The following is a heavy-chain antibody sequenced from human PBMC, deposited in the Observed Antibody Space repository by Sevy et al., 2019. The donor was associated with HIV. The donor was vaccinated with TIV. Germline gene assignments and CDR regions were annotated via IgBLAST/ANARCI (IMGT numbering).Heavy chain of an antibody. D-gene: IGHD5-18*01. CDR3: ARGPIQLGAFDL. CDR1: GLIFSNYP. CDR2: ISYDATYK. Sequence: GGFLRLSCAASGLIFSNYPIHWVRQAPGKGLEWVAVISYDATYKYYADSVKGRFTISRDNSKNTLYLQMNSLSAEDTAVYYCARGPIQLGAFDLWGQGRLVTVSS. J-gene: IGHJ3*01. V-gene: IGHV3-30*04.